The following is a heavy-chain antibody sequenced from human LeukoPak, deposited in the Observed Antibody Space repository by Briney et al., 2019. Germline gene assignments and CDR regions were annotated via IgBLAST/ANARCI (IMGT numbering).Heavy chain of an antibody. J-gene: IGHJ6*02. Sequence: SETLSLTCTVSGGSISSYYWSWIRQPPGKGPEWIGYIYYSGSTNYNPSLKSRVTISVDTSKNQFSLKLSSVTAADTAVYYCARGGLRFLEWLAPYYYYGMDVWGQGTTVTVSS. V-gene: IGHV4-59*01. CDR2: IYYSGST. CDR3: ARGGLRFLEWLAPYYYYGMDV. D-gene: IGHD3-3*01. CDR1: GGSISSYY.